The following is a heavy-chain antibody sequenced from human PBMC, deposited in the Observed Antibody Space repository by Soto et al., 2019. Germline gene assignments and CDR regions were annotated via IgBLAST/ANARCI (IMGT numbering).Heavy chain of an antibody. J-gene: IGHJ3*02. CDR1: GGSISTSY. V-gene: IGHV4-59*01. D-gene: IGHD3-16*01. Sequence: QVQLQESGQGLVKPSETLSLTCTVSGGSISTSYCSWIRQPPGKGLEWIGFIYNSGSTNYNPSLKSRVTISVDTSKNQFSLKVSSVTAADTAIYYCARDGGYAYGTDAFDIWGQGTMVTVSS. CDR3: ARDGGYAYGTDAFDI. CDR2: IYNSGST.